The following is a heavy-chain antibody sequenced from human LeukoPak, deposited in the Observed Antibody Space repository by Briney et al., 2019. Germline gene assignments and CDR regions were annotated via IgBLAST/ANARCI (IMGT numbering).Heavy chain of an antibody. V-gene: IGHV3-30-3*01. CDR1: GFTFSSFA. CDR2: ISHDGSNK. Sequence: GGSLRLSCVASGFTFSSFAMHWVHQAPGKGLEWVALISHDGSNKYYADSVRGRFTIPRDNSKNTLYLQMNSLGGEDTAVYYCAREGFSSGWLDNWGQGTLVTVSS. J-gene: IGHJ4*02. D-gene: IGHD6-19*01. CDR3: AREGFSSGWLDN.